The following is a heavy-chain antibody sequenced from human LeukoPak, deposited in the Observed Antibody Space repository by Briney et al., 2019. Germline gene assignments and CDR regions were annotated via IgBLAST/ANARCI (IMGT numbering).Heavy chain of an antibody. CDR1: GFTFSDYR. CDR2: INSDGSST. D-gene: IGHD4-17*01. Sequence: TGGSLRLSCAASGFTFSDYRMHWVRQAPGKGLVWVSRINSDGSSTNYADSVKGRFTISRDNAKNTLYLQMNSLRAEDTAVYYCARAEEDYGDEHLLYYYGMDVWGQGTTVTVSS. V-gene: IGHV3-74*01. J-gene: IGHJ6*02. CDR3: ARAEEDYGDEHLLYYYGMDV.